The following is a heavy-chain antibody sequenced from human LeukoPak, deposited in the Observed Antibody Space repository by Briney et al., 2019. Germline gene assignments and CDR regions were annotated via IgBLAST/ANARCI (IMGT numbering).Heavy chain of an antibody. J-gene: IGHJ4*02. CDR2: IYYSGST. V-gene: IGHV4-61*05. D-gene: IGHD3-22*01. Sequence: SETLSLTCIVSGGSINNSISYWGWIRQPPGKGLEWIGYIYYSGSTNYNPSLRSRVTISVDTSKNQFSLKLSSVTAADTAVYYCARSGAYYDSSGYRPFDYWGQGTLVTVSS. CDR1: GGSINNSISY. CDR3: ARSGAYYDSSGYRPFDY.